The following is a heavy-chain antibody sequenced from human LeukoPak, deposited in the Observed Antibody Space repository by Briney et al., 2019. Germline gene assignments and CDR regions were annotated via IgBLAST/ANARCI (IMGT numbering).Heavy chain of an antibody. V-gene: IGHV3-30-3*01. CDR2: ISYDGSNK. CDR1: GFTFSSYA. J-gene: IGHJ4*02. CDR3: ARGPELLWFGEPSGLFDY. Sequence: GGSLRLSCAASGFTFSSYAMHWVRQAPGKGLEWVAVISYDGSNKYYADSVKGRFTISRDNSKNTLYLQMNSLRSEDTAVYYCARGPELLWFGEPSGLFDYWGQGPLVTVSS. D-gene: IGHD3-10*01.